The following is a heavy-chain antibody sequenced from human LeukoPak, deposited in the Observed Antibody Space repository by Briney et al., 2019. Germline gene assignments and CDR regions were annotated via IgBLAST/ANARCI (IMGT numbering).Heavy chain of an antibody. Sequence: SETLSLTCTVSGGSISSGGYYRSWIRQHPGKGLEWIGYIYYSGSTYYNPSLKSRVTISVDTSKNQFSLKLSSVTAADTAVYYCVSGSSGWLYFQHWGQGTLVTVSS. CDR2: IYYSGST. CDR1: GGSISSGGYY. CDR3: VSGSSGWLYFQH. J-gene: IGHJ1*01. D-gene: IGHD6-19*01. V-gene: IGHV4-31*03.